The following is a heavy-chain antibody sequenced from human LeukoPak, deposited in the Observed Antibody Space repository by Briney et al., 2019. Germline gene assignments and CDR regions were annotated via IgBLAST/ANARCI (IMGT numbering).Heavy chain of an antibody. J-gene: IGHJ3*02. CDR3: ARDSSRYHDYVWGSYRPDAFDI. D-gene: IGHD3-16*02. CDR2: ISSSSSTI. CDR1: GFTFSSYA. Sequence: GGSLRLSCAASGFTFSSYAMSWVRQAPGKGLEWVSYISSSSSTIYYADSVKGRFTISRDNAKNSLYLQMNSLRAEDTAVYYCARDSSRYHDYVWGSYRPDAFDIWGQGTMVTVSS. V-gene: IGHV3-48*01.